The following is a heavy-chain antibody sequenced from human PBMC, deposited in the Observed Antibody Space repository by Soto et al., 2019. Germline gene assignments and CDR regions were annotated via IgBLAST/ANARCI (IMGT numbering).Heavy chain of an antibody. V-gene: IGHV4-30-4*01. CDR1: GGSITSGDYF. D-gene: IGHD3-16*01. Sequence: QVRLQESGPGLVKPSQTLFLTCSVSGGSITSGDYFWTWIRQPPGKGLEWIGYISHTGNAYYNPSLKSRGTISLDTSKNQFSLRLTSVTATDTAVYFCATRGGTWHYYFDYWGQGSLVTVSS. J-gene: IGHJ4*02. CDR2: ISHTGNA. CDR3: ATRGGTWHYYFDY.